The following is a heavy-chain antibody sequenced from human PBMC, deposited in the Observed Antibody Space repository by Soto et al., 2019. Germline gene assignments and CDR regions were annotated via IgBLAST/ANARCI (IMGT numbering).Heavy chain of an antibody. D-gene: IGHD2-2*01. J-gene: IGHJ5*02. CDR2: IAYDGSNK. CDR3: AKDNCVRPSCYRLYNWFHP. CDR1: GLTFSSYG. Sequence: QVQLVESGGGVVQPGRSLRLSCVVSGLTFSSYGMHWVRQAPGKGLEWVAVIAYDGSNKYYADSVKGRFTISRDNSKNTLFLQMNSVRAEETAVYYCAKDNCVRPSCYRLYNWFHPWGQGTLVTVSS. V-gene: IGHV3-30*18.